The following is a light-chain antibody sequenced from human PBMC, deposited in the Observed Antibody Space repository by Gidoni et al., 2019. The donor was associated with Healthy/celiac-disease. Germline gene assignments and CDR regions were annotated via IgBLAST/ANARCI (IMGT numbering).Light chain of an antibody. CDR3: SSYTSSSTYV. J-gene: IGLJ1*01. V-gene: IGLV2-14*01. Sequence: QSALTQPAYVSGSPGQSITISCTGTSSDVGGYNYVSWYQQHPGKAHKLMIYDVSNRPSGVSNRFSGSKSGNTASLTISGLQAEDEADYYCSSYTSSSTYVFGTGTKVTVL. CDR2: DVS. CDR1: SSDVGGYNY.